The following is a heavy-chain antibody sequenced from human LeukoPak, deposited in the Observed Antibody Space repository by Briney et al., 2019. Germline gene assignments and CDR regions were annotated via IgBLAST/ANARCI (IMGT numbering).Heavy chain of an antibody. V-gene: IGHV3-21*01. CDR1: GFTFSNYN. Sequence: GGSLRLSCAAPGFTFSNYNMNWVRQAPGKGLEWVSSISSSSTYISYADSVKGRFTISRDNAKNSLFLQMNSLRAEDTAVYYCARADVMGGQGTLVTVSS. J-gene: IGHJ4*02. D-gene: IGHD3-16*01. CDR2: ISSSSTYI. CDR3: ARADVM.